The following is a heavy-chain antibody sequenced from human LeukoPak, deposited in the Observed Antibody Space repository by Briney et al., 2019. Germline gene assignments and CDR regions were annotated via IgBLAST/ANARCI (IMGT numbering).Heavy chain of an antibody. CDR2: ISHDVKTT. V-gene: IGHV3-30*04. J-gene: IGHJ4*02. D-gene: IGHD3-10*01. Sequence: PGGSLRLSCVASGFSFSDSVIHWVRRAPGKGLEWVAVISHDVKTTYYADSAKGRFTISRDNSRNTVFLQMNRLRPEDTAVYYCVKEAYYGWGSSPTFYFDYWGQGTLVTVSS. CDR3: VKEAYYGWGSSPTFYFDY. CDR1: GFSFSDSV.